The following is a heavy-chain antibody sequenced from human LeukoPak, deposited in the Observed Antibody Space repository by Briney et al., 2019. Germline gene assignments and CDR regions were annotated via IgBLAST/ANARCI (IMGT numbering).Heavy chain of an antibody. Sequence: PSETLSLTCTVSGGSISSYYWSWIRQPAGKGLEWIGRIYTSGSTNYNPSLKSRVTMSVDTSKNQFSLKLSSVTAADTAVYYCAREYWRTVFYWFDPWGQGTLVTVSS. CDR3: AREYWRTVFYWFDP. V-gene: IGHV4-4*07. D-gene: IGHD3-9*01. CDR1: GGSISSYY. J-gene: IGHJ5*02. CDR2: IYTSGST.